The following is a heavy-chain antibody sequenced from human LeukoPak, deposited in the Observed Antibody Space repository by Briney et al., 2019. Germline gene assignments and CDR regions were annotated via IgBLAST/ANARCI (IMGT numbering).Heavy chain of an antibody. CDR2: ISSSGSTI. Sequence: PGGSLRLSCAASGFTFSSYETNWVRQAPGKGLEWVSYISSSGSTIYYADSVKGRFTISRGNAKNSLYLQMNSLRAEDTAVYYCAELGITMIGGVWGKGTTVTISS. CDR1: GFTFSSYE. V-gene: IGHV3-48*03. J-gene: IGHJ6*04. CDR3: AELGITMIGGV. D-gene: IGHD3-10*02.